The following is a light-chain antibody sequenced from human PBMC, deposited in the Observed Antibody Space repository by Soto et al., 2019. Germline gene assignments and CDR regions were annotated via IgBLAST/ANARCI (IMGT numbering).Light chain of an antibody. CDR1: QSISSW. CDR2: DAS. V-gene: IGKV1-5*01. J-gene: IGKJ4*01. Sequence: DIQMTQSPSTLSASVGDRVTITCRASQSISSWLAWYQQKPGKAPKLLIYDASSLESGVPSRLSGSGSGTEFTLTISSLQPDDFATYYCQQYNSYSPVTFGEGTKVDIK. CDR3: QQYNSYSPVT.